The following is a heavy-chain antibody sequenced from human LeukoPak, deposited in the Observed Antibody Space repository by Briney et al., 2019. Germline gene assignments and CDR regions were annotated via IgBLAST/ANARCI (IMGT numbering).Heavy chain of an antibody. D-gene: IGHD1/OR15-1a*01. Sequence: SETLSLTCTVSGGSISSYYWSWLRQPPGKGLEWIGYIYYSGSTNYNPSLKSRVTISVDTSKNQFSLKLSSVTAADTAVYYCARDLKDNWNSNWFDPWGQGTLVTVSS. V-gene: IGHV4-59*01. CDR2: IYYSGST. CDR3: ARDLKDNWNSNWFDP. CDR1: GGSISSYY. J-gene: IGHJ5*02.